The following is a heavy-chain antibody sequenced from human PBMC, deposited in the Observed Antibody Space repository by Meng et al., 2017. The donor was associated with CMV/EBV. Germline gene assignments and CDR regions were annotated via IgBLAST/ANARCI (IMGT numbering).Heavy chain of an antibody. D-gene: IGHD2-8*01. V-gene: IGHV4-31*03. Sequence: SETLSLTCTVSGGSISSGGYYWSWIRQHPGKGLEWIGCIYYSGSTYYNPSLKSRVTISVDTSKNQFSLKLSSVTAADTAVYYCAREDCTNGVCYTGLDYWGQGTLVTVSS. CDR1: GGSISSGGYY. CDR2: IYYSGST. CDR3: AREDCTNGVCYTGLDY. J-gene: IGHJ4*02.